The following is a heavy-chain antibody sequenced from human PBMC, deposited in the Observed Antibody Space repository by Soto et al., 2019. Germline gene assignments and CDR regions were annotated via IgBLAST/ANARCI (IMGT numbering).Heavy chain of an antibody. CDR1: GGSISSGDYY. V-gene: IGHV4-30-4*01. Sequence: PSETLSLTCTVSGGSISSGDYYWSWIRQPPGKGLEWIGYIYYSGSTYYNPSLKSRVTISVDTSKNQFSLKLSSVTAADTAVYYCARVICSGGSCYLLDPWGQGTLVTVSS. J-gene: IGHJ5*02. CDR3: ARVICSGGSCYLLDP. CDR2: IYYSGST. D-gene: IGHD2-15*01.